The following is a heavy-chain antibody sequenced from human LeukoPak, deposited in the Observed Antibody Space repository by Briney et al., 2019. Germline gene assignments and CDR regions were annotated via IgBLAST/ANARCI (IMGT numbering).Heavy chain of an antibody. CDR3: ARGGFDY. CDR2: ISPNSDDT. V-gene: IGHV1-2*02. CDR1: GYTFTGYY. J-gene: IGHJ4*02. Sequence: ASVKVSCKASGYTFTGYYPHWVRQAPGQELEWMGWISPNSDDTNYAQKFRGRVNMTRDTSISTAYMELSRLRSDDTAIYYCARGGFDYWGQGTLVTVSS.